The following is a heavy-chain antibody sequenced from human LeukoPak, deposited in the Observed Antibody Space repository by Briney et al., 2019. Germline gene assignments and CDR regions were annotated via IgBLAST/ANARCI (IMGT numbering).Heavy chain of an antibody. D-gene: IGHD6-13*01. V-gene: IGHV3-30*18. CDR3: GKQKVGSTYFDY. CDR1: GFTFSSYW. J-gene: IGHJ4*02. CDR2: ISYEGSNK. Sequence: GGSLRLSCAASGFTFSSYWMSWVRQAPGKGLEWVAVISYEGSNKLYADSVKGRFTISRDNSKNTLYLQMNSLRPEDTAVYYCGKQKVGSTYFDYWGQGTLVTVSS.